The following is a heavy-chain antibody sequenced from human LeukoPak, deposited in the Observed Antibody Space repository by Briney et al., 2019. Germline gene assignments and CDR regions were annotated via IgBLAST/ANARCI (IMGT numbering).Heavy chain of an antibody. V-gene: IGHV1-24*01. J-gene: IGHJ3*02. CDR2: FDPEYGET. CDR3: ATGGGTMVRGILMRAFDI. CDR1: GYTLTELS. D-gene: IGHD3-10*01. Sequence: ASVKVSCKVSGYTLTELSMHWVRQAPGKGLEWMGGFDPEYGETIYAQKFQGRVTMTEDTSTDTAYMELSSLRSEDTAVYYCATGGGTMVRGILMRAFDIWGQGTMVTVSS.